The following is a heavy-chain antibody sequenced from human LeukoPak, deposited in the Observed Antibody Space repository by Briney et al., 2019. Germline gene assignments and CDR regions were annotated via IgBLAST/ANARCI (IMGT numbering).Heavy chain of an antibody. CDR3: ARGRLRITMVRGVIHDY. J-gene: IGHJ4*02. CDR1: GGSFSGYY. Sequence: SETLSLTCAVYGGSFSGYYWSWIRQPPGKGLEWIGEINHSGSTNYNPSLKSRVTISVDTSKNQFSLKLSSVTAADTAVYYCARGRLRITMVRGVIHDYWGQGTLVTVSS. D-gene: IGHD3-10*01. CDR2: INHSGST. V-gene: IGHV4-34*01.